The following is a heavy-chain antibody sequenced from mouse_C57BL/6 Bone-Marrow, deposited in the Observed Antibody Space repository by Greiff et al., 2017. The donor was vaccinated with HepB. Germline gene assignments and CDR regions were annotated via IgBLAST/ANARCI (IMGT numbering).Heavy chain of an antibody. CDR1: GFTFSDFY. V-gene: IGHV7-1*01. CDR3: AREYDYDRGGFAY. CDR2: SRNKANDYTT. J-gene: IGHJ3*01. D-gene: IGHD2-4*01. Sequence: EVQVVESGGGLVQSGRSLRLSCATSGFTFSDFYMEWVRQAPGKGLEWIAASRNKANDYTTEYSASVKGRFIVSRDTSQSILYLQMNALRAEDTAIYYCAREYDYDRGGFAYLGQGTLVTVSA.